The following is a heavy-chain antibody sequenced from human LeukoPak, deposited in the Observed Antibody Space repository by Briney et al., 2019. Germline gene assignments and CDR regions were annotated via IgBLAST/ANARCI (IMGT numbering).Heavy chain of an antibody. CDR2: IKQDGSDK. J-gene: IGHJ4*02. CDR1: GFTFSSYW. D-gene: IGHD1-1*01. V-gene: IGHV3-7*01. Sequence: GGSLRLSCAASGFTFSSYWMSWVRQAPGKGLEWVANIKQDGSDKYYVDSVKGRFTISKDNAKNSLYLLMNSLRGEDTAVYYCVRDFSRTRLERPFDYWGQGTLVTVSS. CDR3: VRDFSRTRLERPFDY.